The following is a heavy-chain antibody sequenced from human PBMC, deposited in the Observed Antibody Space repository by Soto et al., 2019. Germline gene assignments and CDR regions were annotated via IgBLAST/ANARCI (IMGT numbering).Heavy chain of an antibody. CDR1: GFTFSSYA. Sequence: PGGSLRLSCAASGFTFSSYAMSWVRQAPGKGLEWVSYISSSSSYTNYADSVKGRFTISRDNAKNSLYLQMNSLRAEDTAVYYYARSIYSGRIDYWGQGTLVTVSS. J-gene: IGHJ4*02. V-gene: IGHV3-11*03. CDR3: ARSIYSGRIDY. D-gene: IGHD6-13*01. CDR2: ISSSSSYT.